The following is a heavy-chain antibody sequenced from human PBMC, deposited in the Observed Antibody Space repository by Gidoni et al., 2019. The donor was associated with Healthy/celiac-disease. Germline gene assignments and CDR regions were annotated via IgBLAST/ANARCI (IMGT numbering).Heavy chain of an antibody. CDR3: ARIPYCSSTSCYTYYYYYYMDV. Sequence: EVQLVESGGGLVKPGGSLRLSCAASGFTFSSYSMNWVRQAPGKGLEWVSSISSSSSYIYYADSVKGRFTISRDNAKNSLYLQMNSLRAEDTAVYYCARIPYCSSTSCYTYYYYYYMDVWGKGTTVTVSS. D-gene: IGHD2-2*02. V-gene: IGHV3-21*01. CDR2: ISSSSSYI. J-gene: IGHJ6*03. CDR1: GFTFSSYS.